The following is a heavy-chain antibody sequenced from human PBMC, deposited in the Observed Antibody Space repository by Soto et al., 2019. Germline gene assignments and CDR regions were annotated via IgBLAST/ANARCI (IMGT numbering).Heavy chain of an antibody. CDR1: GGSVSSDSYY. J-gene: IGHJ6*02. CDR2: IYNSGDT. CDR3: ARDGPQNWNLGTSGWYGMDV. Sequence: SETLSLTCTVSGGSVSSDSYYWTWIRQPPGKGLEWIGLIYNSGDTNYNPSLKSRVTMSLDTSKNQFSLKLNSVTAADTAVYYCARDGPQNWNLGTSGWYGMDVWGQGTTVTVSS. V-gene: IGHV4-61*01. D-gene: IGHD1-7*01.